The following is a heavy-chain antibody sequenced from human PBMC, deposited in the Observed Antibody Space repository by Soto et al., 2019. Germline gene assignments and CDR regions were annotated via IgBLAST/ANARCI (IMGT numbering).Heavy chain of an antibody. CDR3: TKRRGGYCGYEAPPDLVDY. V-gene: IGHV3-15*07. D-gene: IGHD5-12*01. J-gene: IGHJ4*02. CDR1: GFTFSNAW. CDR2: IKSKTDGGTT. Sequence: EVQLVESGGGLVKPGGSLRLSCAASGFTFSNAWMNWVRQAPGKGLEWVGRIKSKTDGGTTDYAAPVKGRFTISRDDSKNTLYLQMNSLKNEDTAVYYCTKRRGGYCGYEAPPDLVDYWGQGTLVTVSS.